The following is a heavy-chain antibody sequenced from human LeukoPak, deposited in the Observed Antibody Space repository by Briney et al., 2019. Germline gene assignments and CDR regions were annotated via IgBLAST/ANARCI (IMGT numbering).Heavy chain of an antibody. V-gene: IGHV3-30*02. J-gene: IGHJ4*02. CDR1: GFTFSSYG. Sequence: PGGSLRLSCAASGFTFSSYGMHWVRQAPGEGLEWAAFIRYDGSNKYYADSVKGRFTISRDNSKNTLYLQMNSLRAEDTAVYYCAKDRRYYDYVWGSPYFDYWGQGTLVTVSS. CDR3: AKDRRYYDYVWGSPYFDY. D-gene: IGHD3-16*01. CDR2: IRYDGSNK.